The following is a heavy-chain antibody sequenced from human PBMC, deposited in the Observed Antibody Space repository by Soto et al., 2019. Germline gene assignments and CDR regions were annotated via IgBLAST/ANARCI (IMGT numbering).Heavy chain of an antibody. CDR1: GASITYGGYS. Sequence: QLQLHESGSGLVKPSQTLSLTCTVSGASITYGGYSWSWMRQTPGKGLEWIAYINALETSFFNPSFERRLSLSIVRAKNQFTLILHAMSPPDRAVYFCARRGGSDSFDSWGQGILVTVSS. CDR3: ARRGGSDSFDS. J-gene: IGHJ4*02. D-gene: IGHD1-26*01. V-gene: IGHV4-30-2*01. CDR2: INALETS.